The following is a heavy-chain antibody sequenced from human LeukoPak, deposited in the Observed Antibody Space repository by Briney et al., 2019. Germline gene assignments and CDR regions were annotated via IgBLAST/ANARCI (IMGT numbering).Heavy chain of an antibody. J-gene: IGHJ4*02. CDR2: ISSDSRYI. V-gene: IGHV3-21*01. CDR3: ARFETVAAKPFEY. Sequence: GGSLRLSCAASGFAFSSYSMNWVRQAPGKGLEWVSSISSDSRYIFYAEPVKGRFTISRDNAENSLYLQMNSLRVEDTAVYYCARFETVAAKPFEYWGQGTLVTVSS. D-gene: IGHD6-19*01. CDR1: GFAFSSYS.